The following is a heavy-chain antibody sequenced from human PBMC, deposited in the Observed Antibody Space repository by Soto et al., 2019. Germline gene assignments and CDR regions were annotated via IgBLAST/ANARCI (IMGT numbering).Heavy chain of an antibody. V-gene: IGHV1-18*01. CDR1: GYTFTSYG. J-gene: IGHJ3*02. D-gene: IGHD2-15*01. CDR2: NSAYNGNT. Sequence: ASVKVSCKASGYTFTSYGISWVRQAPGQGLEWMGWNSAYNGNTNYAQKLHGRVTMTTDTSTSTDYMELKSLRSDDTAVYYCASPGGRYWTLCAFDIWGQGTMVTVSS. CDR3: ASPGGRYWTLCAFDI.